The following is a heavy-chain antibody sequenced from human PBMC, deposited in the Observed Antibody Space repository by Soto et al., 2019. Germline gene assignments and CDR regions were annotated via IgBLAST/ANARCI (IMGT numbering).Heavy chain of an antibody. J-gene: IGHJ6*02. CDR1: GFIFSGYY. CDR3: VIPTRSVRGMGV. V-gene: IGHV3-11*01. Sequence: SLRLSCAASGFIFSGYYMTWIRQAPGKGLEWVSYISGSGSHIYYADSVKGRFTISRDNAKNSLYLQLNSLRVEDTAVYYCVIPTRSVRGMGVWGQGTTGTV. CDR2: ISGSGSHI. D-gene: IGHD6-6*01.